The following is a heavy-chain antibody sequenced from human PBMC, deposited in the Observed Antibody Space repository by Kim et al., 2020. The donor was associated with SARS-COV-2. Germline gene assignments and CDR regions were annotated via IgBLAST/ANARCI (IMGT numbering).Heavy chain of an antibody. V-gene: IGHV4-61*03. CDR3: ARGTNGDHAYLFDY. D-gene: IGHD3-10*01. J-gene: IGHJ4*02. CDR2: IYYSGST. Sequence: SETLSLTCTVSGGSVSSDLYYWSWIRQPPGKGLEWIAYIYYSGSTNYNPSLKSRVTVSVDTSKNHFSLKLTSVTAAETAMYYCARGTNGDHAYLFDYWGQGTLVTVSS. CDR1: GGSVSSDLYY.